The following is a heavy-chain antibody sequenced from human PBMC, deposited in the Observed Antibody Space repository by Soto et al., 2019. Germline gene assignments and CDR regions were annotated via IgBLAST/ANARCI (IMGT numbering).Heavy chain of an antibody. Sequence: HLQLQESGPGLVKPSETLSLTCIVSGGSISSSSYYWGWIRQPPGKGLEWIGSIIYSGNTYYNPSLKRQFTLSGHTSNIVTEKIMGAVTDGDTVVHYCERNLSSGHSSGWDDTLDIWDEGTMIHVSS. CDR3: ERNLSSGHSSGWDDTLDI. J-gene: IGHJ3*02. CDR1: GGSISSSSYY. D-gene: IGHD3-22*01. V-gene: IGHV4-39*01. CDR2: IIYSGNT.